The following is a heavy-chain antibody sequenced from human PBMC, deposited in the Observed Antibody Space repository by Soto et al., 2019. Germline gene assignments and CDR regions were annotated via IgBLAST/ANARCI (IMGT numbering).Heavy chain of an antibody. V-gene: IGHV3-21*01. CDR2: ISSSSSYI. J-gene: IGHJ4*02. CDR3: ARGGGGYGGNLVDY. D-gene: IGHD1-26*01. CDR1: GFTFSSYS. Sequence: EVQLVESGGGLVKPGGSLRLSCAASGFTFSSYSMNWVRQAPGKGLEWVSSISSSSSYIYYADSVKGRFTISRDNAKTSLYLQMNSLRAGDTAVYYCARGGGGYGGNLVDYWGQGTLVTVSS.